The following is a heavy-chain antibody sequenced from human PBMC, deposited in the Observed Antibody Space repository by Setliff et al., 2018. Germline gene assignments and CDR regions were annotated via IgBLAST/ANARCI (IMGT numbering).Heavy chain of an antibody. V-gene: IGHV4-39*01. J-gene: IGHJ4*02. Sequence: SETLSLTCKVSGDSMNSGVYYWAWIRQPPGKGLEWIGRIYSGGTTYYNSSLKSRVTISVDTSKSQFSMRLNSVTAADTAVYYCARTGTYRYFDYWGRGTLVTV. CDR1: GDSMNSGVYY. CDR3: ARTGTYRYFDY. D-gene: IGHD1-1*01. CDR2: IYSGGTT.